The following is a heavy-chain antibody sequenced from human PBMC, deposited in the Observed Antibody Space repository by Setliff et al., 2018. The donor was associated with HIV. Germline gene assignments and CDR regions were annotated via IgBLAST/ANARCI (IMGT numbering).Heavy chain of an antibody. V-gene: IGHV3-48*01. CDR2: ISGSSTTI. D-gene: IGHD3-10*01. CDR3: ARDLAGTPYYYYGMDV. CDR1: GFPFSAYI. Sequence: PGGSLRLSCAASGFPFSAYIMNWVRQAPGKGLEWISYISGSSTTIYYADSVKGRFIISRDNAKNSLYLQMNSLRAEDTAVYYCARDLAGTPYYYYGMDVWGQGTTVTVSS. J-gene: IGHJ6*02.